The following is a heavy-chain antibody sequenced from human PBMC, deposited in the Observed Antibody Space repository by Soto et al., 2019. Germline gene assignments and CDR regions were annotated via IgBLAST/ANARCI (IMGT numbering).Heavy chain of an antibody. D-gene: IGHD6-13*01. V-gene: IGHV3-73*01. J-gene: IGHJ4*01. CDR3: SRLGVSSTWYGLNY. Sequence: GGSLRLSCAASGFIFSDSVIHWVRLASGKGLEWVGRIKNKAENYATAYAASVKGRFTISRDDSQNTAYLQMDSLKTEDTAVYYCSRLGVSSTWYGLNYWGHGTLVTISS. CDR1: GFIFSDSV. CDR2: IKNKAENYAT.